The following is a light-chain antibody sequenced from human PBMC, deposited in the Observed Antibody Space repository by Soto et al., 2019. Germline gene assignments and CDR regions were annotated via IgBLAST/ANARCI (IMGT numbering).Light chain of an antibody. CDR2: DAS. V-gene: IGKV1-33*01. CDR1: QDISFF. J-gene: IGKJ1*01. CDR3: QQYNDLPV. Sequence: DIQMTQSPSSLSASVGDRVTITFQANQDISFFLNWYQHKPGKAPKLLIYDASNLGIGVPSRFSGSGSGTHFTFTISGLQPEDTATYYCQQYNDLPVFGPGTKVDI.